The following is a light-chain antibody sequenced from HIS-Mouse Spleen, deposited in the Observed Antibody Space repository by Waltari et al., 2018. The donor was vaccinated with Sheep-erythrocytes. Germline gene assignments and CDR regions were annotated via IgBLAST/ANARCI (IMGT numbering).Light chain of an antibody. CDR3: CSYAGSSTPWV. CDR2: EGS. V-gene: IGLV2-23*01. J-gene: IGLJ3*02. CDR1: SRDGGSYHL. Sequence: QSALTQPASVSGSPGQSITIPCTGTSRDGGSYHLVSWYQQHPGKAPKLMIYEGSKRPSGVSNRFSGSKSGNTASLTISGLQAEDEADYYCCSYAGSSTPWVFGGGTKLTVL.